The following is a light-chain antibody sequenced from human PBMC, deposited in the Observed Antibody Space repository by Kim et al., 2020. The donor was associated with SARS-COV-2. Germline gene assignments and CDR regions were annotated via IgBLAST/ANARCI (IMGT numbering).Light chain of an antibody. CDR3: QVWSSRSDQWV. CDR1: DIGSEV. Sequence: PGGTASVNDGGNDIGSEVWHWNRQTPGPAPVFLIYFDRVWPSGIPERFSGSNSGNTATLTISRVEAGDEADYYCQVWSSRSDQWVFGGGTQLTVL. CDR2: FDR. J-gene: IGLJ3*02. V-gene: IGLV3-21*01.